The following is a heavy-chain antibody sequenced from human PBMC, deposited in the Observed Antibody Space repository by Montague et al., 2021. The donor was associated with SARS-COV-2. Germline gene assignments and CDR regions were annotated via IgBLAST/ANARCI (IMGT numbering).Heavy chain of an antibody. CDR3: ARGGGYYNYGLDV. Sequence: SETLSLTCTVSGGSVSSGNYYWNWLRQPPGKGLEWIGYIYYSGSTNYNPSLKSRVTISVDTSKNQFSLKLSSVTAADTAVYYCARGGGYYNYGLDVWGPGTTVTVSS. D-gene: IGHD3-22*01. CDR2: IYYSGST. CDR1: GGSVSSGNYY. J-gene: IGHJ6*02. V-gene: IGHV4-61*01.